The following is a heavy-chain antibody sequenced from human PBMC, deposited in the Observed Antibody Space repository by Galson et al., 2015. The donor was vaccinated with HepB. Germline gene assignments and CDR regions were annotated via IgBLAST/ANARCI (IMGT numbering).Heavy chain of an antibody. CDR1: GYSLTALS. Sequence: CKVSGYSLTALSMNWVRQAPGKGLEWMGGFDPEEGETIYAQKFQGRVTMTEDTSTDTAYMELSSLRSEDTAVYYCATEWELAHWGQGTLVTVSS. V-gene: IGHV1-24*01. CDR3: ATEWELAH. J-gene: IGHJ4*02. D-gene: IGHD1-26*01. CDR2: FDPEEGET.